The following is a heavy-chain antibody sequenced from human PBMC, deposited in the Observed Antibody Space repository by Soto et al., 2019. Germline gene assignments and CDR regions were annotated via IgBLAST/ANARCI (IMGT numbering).Heavy chain of an antibody. V-gene: IGHV3-30-3*01. D-gene: IGHD3-22*01. CDR2: ISYDGSNK. Sequence: QVQLVESGGGVVQPGRSLRLSCAASGFTFSSYAMHWVRQAPGKGLEWVAVISYDGSNKYYADSVKGRFTISRDNSKNTLYLQMNSLRAEDTAVYYCARNILLTWYYYDSSPVGPLDYWGQGTLVTVSS. CDR1: GFTFSSYA. J-gene: IGHJ4*02. CDR3: ARNILLTWYYYDSSPVGPLDY.